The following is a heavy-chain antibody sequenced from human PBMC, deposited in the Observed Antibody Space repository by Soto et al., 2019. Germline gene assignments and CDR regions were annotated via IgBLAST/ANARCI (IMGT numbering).Heavy chain of an antibody. CDR1: GYSFTTYW. D-gene: IGHD5-12*01. CDR2: MFPGDSDT. CDR3: ARRRGYSGYDFSWFDP. Sequence: GESLQISCKGSGYSFTTYWIGWVRQLPGQGLEWMGVMFPGDSDTRYSPSFQGQVTISADKSISTAYLQWSSLKASDTAMYYCARRRGYSGYDFSWFDPWGQGTLVTVSS. J-gene: IGHJ5*02. V-gene: IGHV5-51*01.